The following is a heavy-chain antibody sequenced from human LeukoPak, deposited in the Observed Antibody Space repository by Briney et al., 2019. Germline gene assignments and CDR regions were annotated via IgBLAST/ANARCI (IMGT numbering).Heavy chain of an antibody. J-gene: IGHJ5*02. CDR3: ARRIAVSAWFDP. D-gene: IGHD6-19*01. V-gene: IGHV4-59*08. CDR2: IYYSGDT. Sequence: SETLSLTCTVSGGSINSYYWSWIRKPPGKGLEWIGYIYYSGDTDYNPSLKSRVTMSLDTSKSQLSLKLTSVTAADTAVYYCARRIAVSAWFDPWGQGTLVTVSS. CDR1: GGSINSYY.